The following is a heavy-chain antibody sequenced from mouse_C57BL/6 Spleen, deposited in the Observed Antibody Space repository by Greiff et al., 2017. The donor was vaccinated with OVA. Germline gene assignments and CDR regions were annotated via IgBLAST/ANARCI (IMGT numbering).Heavy chain of an antibody. CDR2: ISYDGSN. J-gene: IGHJ2*01. Sequence: EVQLVESGPGLVKPSQSLSLTCSVTGYSITSGYYWNWIRQFPGNKLEWMGYISYDGSNNYNPSLKNRISITRDTSKNQFFLKLNSVTTEDTATYYCARAHAFDYWGQGTTLTVSS. CDR3: ARAHAFDY. CDR1: GYSITSGYY. V-gene: IGHV3-6*01.